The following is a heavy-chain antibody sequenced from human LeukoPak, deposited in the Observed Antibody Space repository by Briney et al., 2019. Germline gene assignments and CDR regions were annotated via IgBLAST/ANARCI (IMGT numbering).Heavy chain of an antibody. V-gene: IGHV4-39*01. CDR3: ARSFTGDSEHVSSSYPDY. J-gene: IGHJ4*02. D-gene: IGHD6-13*01. Sequence: SETLSLTCTVSGCSISSSSNFWDWIRPPPGKGLEWIVRTYYSGSTYYNPSLKSRVTISVDTSKRQFSLKLSAVTAADTAVYYCARSFTGDSEHVSSSYPDYWGRGTLITVSS. CDR2: TYYSGST. CDR1: GCSISSSSNF.